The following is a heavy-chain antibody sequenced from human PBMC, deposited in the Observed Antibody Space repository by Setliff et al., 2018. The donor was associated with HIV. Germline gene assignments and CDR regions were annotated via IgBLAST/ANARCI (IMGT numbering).Heavy chain of an antibody. V-gene: IGHV4-39*01. Sequence: PSETLSLTCTASGGSIRGSNHYWAWIRQPPGKGLEWIGSSYYSGSTYYNPSLKSRVTISVDTSKNQFSLKLTSVTAADTAIYYCATDTAFLQEGTEFWGQGALVTVSS. CDR3: ATDTAFLQEGTEF. D-gene: IGHD5-18*01. CDR2: SYYSGST. J-gene: IGHJ4*02. CDR1: GGSIRGSNHY.